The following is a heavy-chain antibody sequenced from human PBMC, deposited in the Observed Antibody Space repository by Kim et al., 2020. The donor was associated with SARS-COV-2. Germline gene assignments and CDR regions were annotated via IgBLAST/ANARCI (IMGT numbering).Heavy chain of an antibody. CDR2: ISGSGGST. CDR1: GFTFSSYA. Sequence: GGSLRLSCAASGFTFSSYAMSWVRQAPGKGLEWVSAISGSGGSTYYADSVKGRFTISRDNSKNTLYLQMNSLRAEDTAVYYCAKFVSDVWYYYMDVWGKGTTVTVSS. CDR3: AKFVSDVWYYYMDV. J-gene: IGHJ6*03. D-gene: IGHD1-26*01. V-gene: IGHV3-23*01.